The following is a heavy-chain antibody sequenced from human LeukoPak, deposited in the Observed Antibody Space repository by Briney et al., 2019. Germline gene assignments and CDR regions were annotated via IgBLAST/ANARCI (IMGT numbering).Heavy chain of an antibody. D-gene: IGHD3-16*01. CDR2: ISSSSSTI. Sequence: GALRLSCAASGFTFSSYSMNWVRQAPGKGLEWVSYISSSSSTIYYADSVKGRFTISRDNAKNSLYLQMNSLRAEDTAVYYCARVWMGGSLDYWGQGTLVTVSS. V-gene: IGHV3-48*01. J-gene: IGHJ4*02. CDR3: ARVWMGGSLDY. CDR1: GFTFSSYS.